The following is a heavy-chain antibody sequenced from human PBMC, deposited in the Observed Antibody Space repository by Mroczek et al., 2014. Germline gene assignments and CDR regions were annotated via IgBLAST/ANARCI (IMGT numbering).Heavy chain of an antibody. J-gene: IGHJ6*02. Sequence: QVQLQQWGPGLVKPSETLSLTCNVSGVPLSSHYWTWIRQSPGKGLEWVGNIYHSGSSSLNPSLESRATLSVDTPKNLFSLRLKSVTAADTAVYYCASSSDYRPYYYSGMAVWGQGTTVIVSS. CDR1: GVPLSSHY. CDR3: ASSSDYRPYYYSGMAV. V-gene: IGHV4-59*11. D-gene: IGHD4-11*01. CDR2: IYHSGSS.